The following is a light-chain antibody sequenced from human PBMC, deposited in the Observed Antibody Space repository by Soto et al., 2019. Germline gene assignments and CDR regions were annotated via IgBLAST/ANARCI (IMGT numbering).Light chain of an antibody. CDR3: TSYTSSDTLL. V-gene: IGLV2-14*03. J-gene: IGLJ2*01. CDR2: DVS. Sequence: QSALTQPASVSGSPGQSITISCTGSSSDGGGYDYVSWHQRHPGKAPKMIIYDVSHRPSGGSNRFSGSKSGNTASLTVSGLQAEDEADYYCTSYTSSDTLLFGGGTKLTVL. CDR1: SSDGGGYDY.